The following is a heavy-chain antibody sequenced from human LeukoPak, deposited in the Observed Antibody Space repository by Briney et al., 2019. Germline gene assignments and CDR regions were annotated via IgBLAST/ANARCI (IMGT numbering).Heavy chain of an antibody. V-gene: IGHV4-39*01. Sequence: PSETLSLTCTVSGGSISSSSYYWGWIRQPPGKGLEWIGTIYYSGSTYYNPSLKSRVTISVDTSKNRFSLKLSSVTAADTAVFYCARRTLRYSSIWAFDYWGQGTLVTVSS. CDR1: GGSISSSSYY. CDR3: ARRTLRYSSIWAFDY. D-gene: IGHD6-13*01. CDR2: IYYSGST. J-gene: IGHJ4*02.